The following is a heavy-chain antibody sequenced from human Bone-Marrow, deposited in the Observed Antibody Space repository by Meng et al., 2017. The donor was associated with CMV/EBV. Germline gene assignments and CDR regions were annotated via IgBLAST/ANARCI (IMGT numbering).Heavy chain of an antibody. J-gene: IGHJ4*02. CDR2: ISYDGSNK. Sequence: GESLKISCAASGFTFSSYAMHWVRQAPGKGREWVAVISYDGSNKYYADSVKGRFTISRDNSKNTLYLQMNSLRAEDTAVYYCARDRWDITGTTWCADYWGQGTLVTVSS. D-gene: IGHD1-7*01. CDR3: ARDRWDITGTTWCADY. CDR1: GFTFSSYA. V-gene: IGHV3-30*04.